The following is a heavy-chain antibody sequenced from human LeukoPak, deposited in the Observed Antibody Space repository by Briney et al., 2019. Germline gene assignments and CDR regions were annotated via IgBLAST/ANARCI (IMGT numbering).Heavy chain of an antibody. CDR2: TSGSDGST. CDR1: GFTFSNYA. V-gene: IGHV3-23*01. CDR3: AKGRGYCTGGSCYSDY. Sequence: PGGSLRLSCTASGFTFSNYAMSWVRQAPGKGLEWVSTTSGSDGSTHYADSVKGRFTISRDNSKNTLYLQMNSLRVEDTAIYYCAKGRGYCTGGSCYSDYWGQGTLVTVSS. J-gene: IGHJ4*02. D-gene: IGHD2-15*01.